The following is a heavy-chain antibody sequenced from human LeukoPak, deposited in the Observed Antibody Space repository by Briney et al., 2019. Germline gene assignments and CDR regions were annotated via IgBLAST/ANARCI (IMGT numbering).Heavy chain of an antibody. D-gene: IGHD3-10*01. CDR1: GYSFTSYW. J-gene: IGHJ3*02. Sequence: GESLKISCKGSGYSFTSYWIGWVRQMPGKGLEWMGIIYPGDSDTRYSPSFQGQVTISADKSISTTYLQWSSLKASDTAIYYCARRESITLVRGLPAAFDIWGQGTMVTVSS. V-gene: IGHV5-51*01. CDR2: IYPGDSDT. CDR3: ARRESITLVRGLPAAFDI.